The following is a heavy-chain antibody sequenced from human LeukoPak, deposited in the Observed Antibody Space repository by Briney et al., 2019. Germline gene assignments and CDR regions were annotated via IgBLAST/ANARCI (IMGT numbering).Heavy chain of an antibody. J-gene: IGHJ4*02. D-gene: IGHD3-3*01. CDR1: GFTFGDYT. Sequence: PGGSLRLSCTASGFTFGDYTMSWFRQAPGKGLEWVGFIRGKGYGRTTEYAASVKGRFTISRDDSKSIAYLQMNSLKAEDTAVYYCTTAKIAVFGVVRYYFDYWGQGTLVTVSS. CDR2: IRGKGYGRTT. V-gene: IGHV3-49*03. CDR3: TTAKIAVFGVVRYYFDY.